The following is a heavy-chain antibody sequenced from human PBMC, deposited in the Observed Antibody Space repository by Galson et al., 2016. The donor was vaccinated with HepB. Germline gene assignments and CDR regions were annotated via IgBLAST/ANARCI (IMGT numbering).Heavy chain of an antibody. CDR2: SSAYNGNK. V-gene: IGHV1-18*01. CDR1: GYTFTRYG. J-gene: IGHJ6*02. CDR3: ARDRRVALFGMDV. Sequence: SVKVSCKASGYTFTRYGISWVRQAPGQGLEWMGWSSAYNGNKKYAQKFQGRVIMTTDTSTSTEYMELRSLRPDDTAVYYCARDRRVALFGMDVWGQGTTVTVPS. D-gene: IGHD3-3*01.